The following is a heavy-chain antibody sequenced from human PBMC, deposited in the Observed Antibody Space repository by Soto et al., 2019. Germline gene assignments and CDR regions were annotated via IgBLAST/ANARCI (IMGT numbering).Heavy chain of an antibody. CDR3: GWENIVATIGPGYYYGMDV. D-gene: IGHD5-12*01. CDR2: IIPIFGTA. CDR1: VGTFGSYA. J-gene: IGHJ6*02. Sequence: SVNVSCKASVGTFGSYAISWVRQAPGQGLEWMGGIIPIFGTANYAQKFQGRVTITADESTSTAYMELSSLRSEDTAVYYCGWENIVATIGPGYYYGMDVWGQGTTVTVSS. V-gene: IGHV1-69*13.